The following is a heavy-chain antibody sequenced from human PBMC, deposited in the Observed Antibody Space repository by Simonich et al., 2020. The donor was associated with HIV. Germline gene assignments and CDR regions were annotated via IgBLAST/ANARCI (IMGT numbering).Heavy chain of an antibody. Sequence: GAEVKKPGASVKVSCKASGYTFTDYYMHWVRQAPGQGLEWMGRINPNSGGTNYAQKFRGRVTMTRDTSISTAYMELSSLTSEDTAVYYCARGPLLLTGDDALDIWG. V-gene: IGHV1-2*06. J-gene: IGHJ3*02. CDR3: ARGPLLLTGDDALDI. D-gene: IGHD3-9*01. CDR2: INPNSGGT. CDR1: GYTFTDYY.